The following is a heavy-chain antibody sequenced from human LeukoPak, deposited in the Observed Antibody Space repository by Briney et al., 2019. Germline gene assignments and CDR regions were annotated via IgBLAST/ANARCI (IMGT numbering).Heavy chain of an antibody. V-gene: IGHV3-23*01. J-gene: IGHJ4*02. CDR2: ISPSGDRT. Sequence: GGSLRLSCAASGFTFSSYAMSWVRQAPGKGLEWVSFISPSGDRTSNADSVEGRFTISRDNTRNTLYLQMNSLRDADTGVYYCAIMHGYYDGSGFWVQWGQGTLVTVSS. CDR3: AIMHGYYDGSGFWVQ. CDR1: GFTFSSYA. D-gene: IGHD3-22*01.